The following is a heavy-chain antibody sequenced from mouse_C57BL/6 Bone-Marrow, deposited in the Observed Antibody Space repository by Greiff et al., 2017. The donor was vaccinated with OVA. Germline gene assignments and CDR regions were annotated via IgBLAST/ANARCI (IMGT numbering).Heavy chain of an antibody. D-gene: IGHD1-1*01. CDR3: ARYYYGSRD. CDR2: ISYDGSN. Sequence: EESGPGLVKPSQSLSLTCSVTGYSITSGYYWNWIRQFPGNKLEWMGYISYDGSNNYNPSLKNRISITRDPSKNQFFLKLNSVTTEDTATYYCARYYYGSRDWGQGTLVTVSA. CDR1: GYSITSGYY. J-gene: IGHJ3*01. V-gene: IGHV3-6*01.